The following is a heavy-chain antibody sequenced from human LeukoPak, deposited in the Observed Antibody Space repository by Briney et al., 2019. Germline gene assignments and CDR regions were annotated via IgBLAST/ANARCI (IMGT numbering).Heavy chain of an antibody. CDR3: ARDAVTTLLAD. CDR2: IWYDGGNK. J-gene: IGHJ4*02. V-gene: IGHV3-33*01. D-gene: IGHD4-17*01. Sequence: GGSLRLSCAASGFTFSSYGMHWVRQAPGKGLEWVAVIWYDGGNKYYADSVKGRFTISRDNSKNTLYLQMNSLRAEDTAVYYCARDAVTTLLADWGQGTLVTVSS. CDR1: GFTFSSYG.